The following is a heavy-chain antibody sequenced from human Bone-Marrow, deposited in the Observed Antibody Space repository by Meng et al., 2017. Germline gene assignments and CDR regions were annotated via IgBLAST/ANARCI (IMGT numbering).Heavy chain of an antibody. CDR2: IDWKDGT. CDR1: GFSLRTSGMC. J-gene: IGHJ4*02. D-gene: IGHD6-19*01. CDR3: ARIIHSSGWYYFDY. V-gene: IGHV2-70*01. Sequence: SGPTLVKPPQTLTLTCTFSGFSLRTSGMCVSWIRQPPGKALEWLGLIDWKDGTHSYTSLKTRLTISQDTAKNQVVLTMTKMDPVDTATYYCARIIHSSGWYYFDYWGQGTLVTVSS.